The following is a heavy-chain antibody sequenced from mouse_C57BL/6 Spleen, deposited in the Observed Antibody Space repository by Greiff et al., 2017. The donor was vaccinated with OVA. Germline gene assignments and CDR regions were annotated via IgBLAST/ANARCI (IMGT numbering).Heavy chain of an antibody. CDR2: IRNKANNNET. J-gene: IGHJ3*01. CDR1: GFTFSDAW. V-gene: IGHV6-6*01. Sequence: EVKLVESGGGLVQPGGSMKLSCAASGFTFSDAWMDWVRQSPEKGLAWVAEIRNKANNNETYYAESVKGRFTISRDDATSSVYLQMNSVRAEDTGIYYGTRGGFAYWGQGTLVTVSA. CDR3: TRGGFAY.